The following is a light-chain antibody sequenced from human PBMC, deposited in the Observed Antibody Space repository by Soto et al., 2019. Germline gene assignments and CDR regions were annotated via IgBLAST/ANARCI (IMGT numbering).Light chain of an antibody. V-gene: IGKV1-5*01. J-gene: IGKJ1*01. CDR2: DAS. CDR3: QQYNPYSPWT. Sequence: DIQMTQSPSTLSASLGDTVTITCRASQSVSSWLAWYQQRAGKAPKVLMYDASNLESGVPSRFSGSGSGTEFTLTISSLQPDDFATYYCQQYNPYSPWTFGHGTKVDIK. CDR1: QSVSSW.